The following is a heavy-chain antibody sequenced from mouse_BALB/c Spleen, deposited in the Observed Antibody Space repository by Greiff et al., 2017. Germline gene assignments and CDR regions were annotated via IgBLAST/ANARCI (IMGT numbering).Heavy chain of an antibody. Sequence: QVQLQQSGAELARPGASVKMSCKASGYTFTSYTMHWVKQRPGQGLEWIGYINPSSGYTNYNQKFKDKATLTADKSSSTAYMQLSSLTSENSAVYYCAKPITTVPYFDYWGQGTTLTVSS. J-gene: IGHJ2*01. D-gene: IGHD1-1*01. V-gene: IGHV1-4*01. CDR1: GYTFTSYT. CDR3: AKPITTVPYFDY. CDR2: INPSSGYT.